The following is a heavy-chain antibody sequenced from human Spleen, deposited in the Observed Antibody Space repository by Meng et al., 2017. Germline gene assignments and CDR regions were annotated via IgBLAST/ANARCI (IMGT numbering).Heavy chain of an antibody. CDR3: ARAAGDHYDSSGPIDY. CDR1: GYTFSRDY. D-gene: IGHD3-22*01. CDR2: IKLSGGGT. V-gene: IGHV1-46*01. Sequence: ASVKVSCKASGYTFSRDYMHWVRQAPGQGLEWMGIIKLSGGGTTYAKKFQGRVTMTRDTSTSTVYMELSSLRSEDTAVYFCARAAGDHYDSSGPIDYWGQGTLVTVSS. J-gene: IGHJ4*02.